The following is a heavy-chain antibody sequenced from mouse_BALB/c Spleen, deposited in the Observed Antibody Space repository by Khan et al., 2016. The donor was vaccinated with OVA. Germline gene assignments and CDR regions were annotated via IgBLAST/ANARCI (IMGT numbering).Heavy chain of an antibody. CDR1: GYTFTSYW. V-gene: IGHV1-7*01. CDR2: INPTSGYT. Sequence: QVQLKESGAELVKPGASVKMSCKASGYTFTSYWMHWIKQRPGQGLEWIGYINPTSGYTDYNQKFKDKATLTADKSSSTAYMQLSSLTSDDSAVYYCARDRIDYWGQGTALTVSS. CDR3: ARDRIDY. J-gene: IGHJ2*01.